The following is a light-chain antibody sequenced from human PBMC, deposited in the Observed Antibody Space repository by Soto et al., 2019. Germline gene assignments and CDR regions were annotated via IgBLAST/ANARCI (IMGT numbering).Light chain of an antibody. CDR3: GTWDSSLSAGV. J-gene: IGLJ3*02. Sequence: QSVLTQPPSVSAAPGQKVNISCSGSSSNIRNNYVSWYQQLPGTAPKLLIYDNDKRPSGIPDRFSGSKSGTSATLGITGLQTGDEADYYCGTWDSSLSAGVFGGGTKLTVL. CDR2: DND. CDR1: SSNIRNNY. V-gene: IGLV1-51*01.